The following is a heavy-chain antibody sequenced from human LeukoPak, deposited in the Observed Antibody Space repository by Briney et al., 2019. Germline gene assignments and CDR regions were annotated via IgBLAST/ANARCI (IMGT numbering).Heavy chain of an antibody. CDR2: ISFDGSNK. Sequence: PGRSLRLSCAASGFTFSSYAMHWVRQAPGKGLEWVAVISFDGSNKYYADSVKGRFTISRDNSKNTLYLQMNSLRAEDTAVYYCARESLRGTIRGLLEYWGQGTLVTVSS. V-gene: IGHV3-30*04. CDR1: GFTFSSYA. CDR3: ARESLRGTIRGLLEY. D-gene: IGHD2-8*01. J-gene: IGHJ4*02.